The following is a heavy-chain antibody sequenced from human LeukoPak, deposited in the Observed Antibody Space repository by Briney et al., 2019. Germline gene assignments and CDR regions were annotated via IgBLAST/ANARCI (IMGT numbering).Heavy chain of an antibody. J-gene: IGHJ6*03. CDR2: ISSSSSLI. Sequence: TGGSLRLSCAASGFTFSYYSRNWVRQAPGRGLEWVSCISSSSSLIFYSDSVRGRFTISRDNAKNLLYLHMNSLRVEDTAVYYCAKVDRGDYSSSPVPYYNYYMNVWGKGTTVTVSS. V-gene: IGHV3-21*01. D-gene: IGHD6-13*01. CDR3: AKVDRGDYSSSPVPYYNYYMNV. CDR1: GFTFSYYS.